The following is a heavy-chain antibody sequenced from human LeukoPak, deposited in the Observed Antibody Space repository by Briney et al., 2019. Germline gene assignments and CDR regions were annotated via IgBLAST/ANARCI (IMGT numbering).Heavy chain of an antibody. J-gene: IGHJ4*02. D-gene: IGHD3-10*01. V-gene: IGHV4-39*01. CDR2: IYYSGST. CDR3: ARRVLYYGSGTPLDY. CDR1: GGFISSSSYY. Sequence: PSETLSLTCTVSGGFISSSSYYWGWIRQPPGKGLESIRSIYYSGSTYYNPSLKSRVTISVDTSKNQFSLKLSSVTAADTAVYYCARRVLYYGSGTPLDYWGQGTLVTVSS.